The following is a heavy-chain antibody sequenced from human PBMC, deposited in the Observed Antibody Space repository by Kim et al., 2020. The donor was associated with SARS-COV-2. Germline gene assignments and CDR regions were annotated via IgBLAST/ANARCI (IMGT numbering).Heavy chain of an antibody. D-gene: IGHD2-15*01. CDR1: GGTFSSYA. Sequence: SVKVSCKASGGTFSSYAISWVRQAPGQGLEWMGGIIPIFGTANYAQKFQGRVTITADESTSTAYMELSSLRSEDTAVYYCARELYCSGGSCYSVLGPVYNWFDPWGKGTLVTVSS. V-gene: IGHV1-69*13. J-gene: IGHJ5*02. CDR2: IIPIFGTA. CDR3: ARELYCSGGSCYSVLGPVYNWFDP.